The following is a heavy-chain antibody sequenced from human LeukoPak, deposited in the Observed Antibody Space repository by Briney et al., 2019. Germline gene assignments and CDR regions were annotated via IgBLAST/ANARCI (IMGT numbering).Heavy chain of an antibody. CDR1: GYSFTSYW. CDR2: IDPSDSYP. D-gene: IGHD2-2*01. V-gene: IGHV5-10-1*01. Sequence: GESLKTPCKGPGYSFTSYWITWVRQIPGKGLEWLGRIDPSDSYPNYSPSFQGHVTSSADRSISTAYLQWSSLKASDTAVYYCARLGYCSSTSCYGGIYYYYGMDVWGQGTTVTVSS. J-gene: IGHJ6*02. CDR3: ARLGYCSSTSCYGGIYYYYGMDV.